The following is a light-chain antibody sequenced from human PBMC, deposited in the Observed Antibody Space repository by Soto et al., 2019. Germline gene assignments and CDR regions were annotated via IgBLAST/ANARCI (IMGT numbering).Light chain of an antibody. CDR3: QQYNTYSSYT. CDR1: QSIDRK. Sequence: DIQMTQSPSTLSASMGDRVTITCRASQSIDRKLAWYQQSPGKAPRLLIYDASNLESGVPSRFSGSGSGTELTLTISSLQPDDFATYYCQQYNTYSSYTFGQGTKLETK. CDR2: DAS. J-gene: IGKJ2*01. V-gene: IGKV1-5*01.